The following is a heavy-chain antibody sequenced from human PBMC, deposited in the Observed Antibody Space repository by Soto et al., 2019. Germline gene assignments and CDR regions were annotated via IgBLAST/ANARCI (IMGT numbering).Heavy chain of an antibody. J-gene: IGHJ3*02. CDR2: ISSRSSTI. V-gene: IGHV3-48*02. D-gene: IGHD1-26*01. Sequence: GGSLRLSCAASGFTFSSYSMNWVHQAPGKGLEWVSYISSRSSTIYYADSVKGRFTISRDNAKNSLYLQMNSLRDEDTAVYYCARDPGSGSYFEAFDIWGQGTMVTVSS. CDR3: ARDPGSGSYFEAFDI. CDR1: GFTFSSYS.